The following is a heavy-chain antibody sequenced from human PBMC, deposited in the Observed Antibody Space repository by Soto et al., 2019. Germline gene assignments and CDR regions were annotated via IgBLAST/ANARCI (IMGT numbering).Heavy chain of an antibody. CDR2: ISGSGVIK. D-gene: IGHD3-10*01. CDR1: GFTFSNYA. V-gene: IGHV3-23*01. CDR3: AKDLTSMVRVVLPTP. J-gene: IGHJ5*02. Sequence: EVQLLQSGGGWVQPGGSLRLSCAASGFTFSNYAMAWVRQAPGKGLEWVSSISGSGVIKYYADSVQGRFTISRDNSNNTLSVQMNSLRVEDTAIYYCAKDLTSMVRVVLPTPWGQGILGTVCS.